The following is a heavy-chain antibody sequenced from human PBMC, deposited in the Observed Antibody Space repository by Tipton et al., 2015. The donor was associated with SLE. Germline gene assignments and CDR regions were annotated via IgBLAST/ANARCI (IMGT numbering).Heavy chain of an antibody. J-gene: IGHJ4*02. V-gene: IGHV4-34*01. CDR1: GGSFSGYY. CDR3: ARGPPNYSSSWFDY. CDR2: INHSGST. Sequence: TLSLTCAVYGGSFSGYYWSWIRQPPGKGLEWIGEINHSGSTNYNPSLKSRVTISVDTSENQFSLKLSSVTAADTAVYYCARGPPNYSSSWFDYWGQGTLVTVSS. D-gene: IGHD6-13*01.